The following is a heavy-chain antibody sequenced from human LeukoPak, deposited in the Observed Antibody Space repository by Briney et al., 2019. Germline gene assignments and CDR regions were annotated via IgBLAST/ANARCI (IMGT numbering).Heavy chain of an antibody. J-gene: IGHJ5*02. CDR2: IYYSGST. V-gene: IGHV4-59*11. D-gene: IGHD6-6*01. CDR3: ARAPTYSSSPWFDT. CDR1: GGSISSHY. Sequence: SETLSLTCTVSGGSISSHYWSWIRQPPGKGLEWIWYIYYSGSTNYNPSLKSRVTISVDTSKNQFSLKLSSVTAADTAVYYCARAPTYSSSPWFDTWGQGTLVTVSS.